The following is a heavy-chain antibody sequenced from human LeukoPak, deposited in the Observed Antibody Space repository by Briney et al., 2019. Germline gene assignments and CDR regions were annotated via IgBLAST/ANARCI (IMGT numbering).Heavy chain of an antibody. D-gene: IGHD6-13*01. J-gene: IGHJ6*04. V-gene: IGHV3-33*01. Sequence: PGRSLRLSCAASGFTFSSYGMHWVRQAPGKGLEWVAVIWYDGSNKYYADSVKGRFTISRDNSKNTLYLQMNSLRAEDTAVYYCARVGSGYSSSWYENCYYGMDVWGKGTTVTVSS. CDR1: GFTFSSYG. CDR3: ARVGSGYSSSWYENCYYGMDV. CDR2: IWYDGSNK.